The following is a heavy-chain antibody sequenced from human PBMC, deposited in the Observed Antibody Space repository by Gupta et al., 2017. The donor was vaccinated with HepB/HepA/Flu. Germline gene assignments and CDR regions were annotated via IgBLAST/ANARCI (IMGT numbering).Heavy chain of an antibody. CDR2: IYYSGST. V-gene: IGHV4-39*01. CDR1: GRSISSSSYY. J-gene: IGHJ2*01. CDR3: AGGYSYGYSYWYFDL. Sequence: QLQLQASGPGLVTPSETLSLTCTVSGRSISSSSYYWGWIRQPPGKGLEWIGSIYYSGSTYYNPSLKSRVTISVDTSKNQFSLKLSSVTAADTAVYYCAGGYSYGYSYWYFDLWGRGTLVTVSS. D-gene: IGHD5-18*01.